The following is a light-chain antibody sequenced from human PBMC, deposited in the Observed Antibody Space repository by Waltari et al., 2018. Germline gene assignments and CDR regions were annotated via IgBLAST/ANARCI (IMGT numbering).Light chain of an antibody. CDR2: EVS. CDR1: SSDVGGYNY. V-gene: IGLV2-14*01. J-gene: IGLJ1*01. CDR3: SSYTSSITRV. Sequence: QSALTQPASVSGSPGQSITISCTGTSSDVGGYNYVSWYQQHPGKAPKLMIYEVSNRPSGVSKRFSGSKSGNTASLTISGLQAEDEADYYCSSYTSSITRVFGTGTKVTVL.